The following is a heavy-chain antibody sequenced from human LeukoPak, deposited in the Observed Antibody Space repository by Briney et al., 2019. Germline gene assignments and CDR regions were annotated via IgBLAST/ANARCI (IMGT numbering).Heavy chain of an antibody. J-gene: IGHJ5*02. CDR3: ANYYYDSSGYLSVPFDP. V-gene: IGHV3-23*01. D-gene: IGHD3-22*01. CDR1: GFTFSSYS. Sequence: GGSLRLSCAASGFTFSSYSMNWVRQAPGKGLEWVSAISGSGGSTYYADSVKGRFTISRDNSKNTLYLQMNSLRAEDTAVYYCANYYYDSSGYLSVPFDPWGQGTLVTVSS. CDR2: ISGSGGST.